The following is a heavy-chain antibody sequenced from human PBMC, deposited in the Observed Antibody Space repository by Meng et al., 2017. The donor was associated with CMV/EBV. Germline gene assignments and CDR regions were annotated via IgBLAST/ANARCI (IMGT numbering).Heavy chain of an antibody. J-gene: IGHJ4*02. CDR2: IYWNDDK. V-gene: IGHV2-5*01. D-gene: IGHD3-10*02. CDR3: AHSPASQHARGIVY. CDR1: GFSLSTSGVG. Sequence: SGPTLAKPTQTLTLTCTFSGFSLSTSGVGVGWIRRPRGKALEWLALIYWNDDKRYSPSLKSRLTITKDTSKNQVVLTMTNIDPVDTATYYCAHSPASQHARGIVYWGQGTLVTVSS.